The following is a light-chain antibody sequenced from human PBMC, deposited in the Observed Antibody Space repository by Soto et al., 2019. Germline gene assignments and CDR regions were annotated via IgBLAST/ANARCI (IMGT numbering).Light chain of an antibody. Sequence: QSVLTRPPSVSGAPGQRVTISCTGSSSNIGAGYDVHWYQQLPGTAPKLLIYGNSNRPSGVPDRFSGSKSGTSASLAITGLQAEDEADYYCQSYDRSLSGSRVFGTGTKVTVL. CDR3: QSYDRSLSGSRV. CDR1: SSNIGAGYD. CDR2: GNS. J-gene: IGLJ1*01. V-gene: IGLV1-40*01.